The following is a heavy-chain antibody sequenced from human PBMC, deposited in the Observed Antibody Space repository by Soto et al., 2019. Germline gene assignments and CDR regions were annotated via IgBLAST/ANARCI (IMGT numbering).Heavy chain of an antibody. V-gene: IGHV1-69*13. CDR2: IIPIFGTA. D-gene: IGHD5-18*01. CDR1: GGTFSSYA. J-gene: IGHJ4*02. CDR3: ARANVDTAMACDY. Sequence: SVNVSFKASGGTFSSYAISWVRQAPGQGLEWMGGIIPIFGTANYAQKFQGRVTITADESTSTAYMELSSLRSEDTAVYYCARANVDTAMACDYWGQGTLVTVSS.